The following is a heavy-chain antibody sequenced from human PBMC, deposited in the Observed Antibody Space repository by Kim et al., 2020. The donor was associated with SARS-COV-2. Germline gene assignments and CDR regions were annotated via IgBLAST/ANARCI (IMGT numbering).Heavy chain of an antibody. D-gene: IGHD5-12*01. CDR1: GFIFRSYG. Sequence: GGSLRRSCAASGFIFRSYGMNWVRQAPGKGLEWVSTISGLDSSTFYADSVNGRFTISRDKSTDTLYLQMNSLRAEDTALYFCAKVLSGYTYGPMDSWGQGTLVTVSS. CDR3: AKVLSGYTYGPMDS. J-gene: IGHJ4*02. CDR2: ISGLDSST. V-gene: IGHV3-23*01.